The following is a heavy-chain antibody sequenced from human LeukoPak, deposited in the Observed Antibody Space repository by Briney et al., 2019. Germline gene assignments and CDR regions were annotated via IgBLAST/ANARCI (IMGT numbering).Heavy chain of an antibody. D-gene: IGHD1-26*01. Sequence: PVASLRLSCAASGFTFRDYAMSWVRQAPGKGLEWVSTIDKSADWTYYADSVKGRFTVSRDNSKNTLYLQMSSLRAEDTAVYSCATMSGWEIENYFFHYWGQGTLVTVSS. J-gene: IGHJ4*02. V-gene: IGHV3-23*01. CDR1: GFTFRDYA. CDR2: IDKSADWT. CDR3: ATMSGWEIENYFFHY.